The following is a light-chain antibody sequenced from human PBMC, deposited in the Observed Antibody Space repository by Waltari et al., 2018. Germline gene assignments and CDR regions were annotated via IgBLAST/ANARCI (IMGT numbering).Light chain of an antibody. CDR3: CSFAGYGIYV. V-gene: IGLV2-23*02. CDR2: EIS. Sequence: QSALTQPAYVSGSHGQSITISCTAVNSNVDILHLVSWYQHHPGRNPRLLIYEISQRPSGISNRFSGSKSGNTASLTISGLQPEDEADYFCCSFAGYGIYVFGSGTQVSVL. J-gene: IGLJ1*01. CDR1: NSNVDILHL.